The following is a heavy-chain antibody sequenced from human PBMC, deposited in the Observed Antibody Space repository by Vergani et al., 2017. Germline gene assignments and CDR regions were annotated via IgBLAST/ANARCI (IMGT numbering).Heavy chain of an antibody. V-gene: IGHV3-48*04. D-gene: IGHD3-9*01. Sequence: EVQLVESGGGLVQPGGSLRLSCAASGFTFSSYNMNWVRQAPGKGLEWVSYISSSSSTIYYAHSVKGRFTIARDNAKNSLYLQMNSLRAEDTAVYYCARGSDYDILTGPSDYWGQGTLVTGSS. CDR1: GFTFSSYN. J-gene: IGHJ4*02. CDR3: ARGSDYDILTGPSDY. CDR2: ISSSSSTI.